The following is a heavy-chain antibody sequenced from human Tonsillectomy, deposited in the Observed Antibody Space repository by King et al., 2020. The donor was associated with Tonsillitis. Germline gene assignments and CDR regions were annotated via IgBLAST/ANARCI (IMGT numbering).Heavy chain of an antibody. D-gene: IGHD3-10*01. Sequence: QLVQSGAEVKKPGESLRISCKGSGYSFTSYWISWVRQMPGKGLEWRGRIDPSDAYTNYSPSFQGHVTISADKSISTPYLQWSSLKASDTAMYYCARRYYYGSGSYYNDPFDYWGQGTLVTVSS. V-gene: IGHV5-10-1*03. CDR1: GYSFTSYW. CDR2: IDPSDAYT. J-gene: IGHJ4*02. CDR3: ARRYYYGSGSYYNDPFDY.